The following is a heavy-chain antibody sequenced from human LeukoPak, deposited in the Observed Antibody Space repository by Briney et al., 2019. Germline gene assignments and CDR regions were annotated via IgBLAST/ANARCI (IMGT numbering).Heavy chain of an antibody. D-gene: IGHD3-3*01. CDR3: ARYYDFWSGYHRQGDAFDI. CDR1: GYSISSGYY. V-gene: IGHV4-38-2*01. Sequence: PSETLSLTCAVSGYSISSGYYWGWIRQPPGKGLEWIGSIYHSGSTYYNPSLKSRVTISVDTSKNQFSLKLSSVAAADTAVYYCARYYDFWSGYHRQGDAFDIWAQGTMVTVSS. J-gene: IGHJ3*02. CDR2: IYHSGST.